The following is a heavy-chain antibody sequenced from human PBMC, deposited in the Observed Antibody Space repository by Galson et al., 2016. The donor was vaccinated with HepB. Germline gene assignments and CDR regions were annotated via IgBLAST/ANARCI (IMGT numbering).Heavy chain of an antibody. CDR1: GGTFSSYA. CDR2: IIPIFGTA. J-gene: IGHJ2*01. V-gene: IGHV1-69*13. Sequence: SVKVSCKASGGTFSSYAISWVRQAPGQGLEWMGGIIPIFGTANYAQKFQGRVTITADESTSTAYMELSSLRSEDTAVYYCARTGGWGSGRNFDLWGRGTLVTVSS. D-gene: IGHD2-15*01. CDR3: ARTGGWGSGRNFDL.